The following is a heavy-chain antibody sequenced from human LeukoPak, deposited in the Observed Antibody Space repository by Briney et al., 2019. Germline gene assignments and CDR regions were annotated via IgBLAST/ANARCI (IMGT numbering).Heavy chain of an antibody. CDR3: ARDEGYYDSSGHYLRY. J-gene: IGHJ4*02. V-gene: IGHV3-66*01. CDR2: IYSGGST. Sequence: PGGSLRLSCAASGFTFSSYGMHWVRQAPGKGLEWVSVIYSGGSTYYAASVKGRFTISRDNSKNTLYLQMNSLRAGDTALYYCARDEGYYDSSGHYLRYWGQGILVTVSS. CDR1: GFTFSSYG. D-gene: IGHD3-22*01.